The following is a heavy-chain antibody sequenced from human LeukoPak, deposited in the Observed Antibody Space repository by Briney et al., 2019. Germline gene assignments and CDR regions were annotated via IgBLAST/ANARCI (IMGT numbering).Heavy chain of an antibody. V-gene: IGHV3-23*01. J-gene: IGHJ5*02. CDR1: GFTFSSYA. CDR2: ISASGGST. Sequence: GGSLRLSCAASGFTFSSYAMSWVRQAPGKGLEWVSAISASGGSTYYADSVKGRFTVSRDNSKNTLYLQMNSLRAEDTAIYYCAKLPAADTLGWFDPWGQGTLVTVSS. D-gene: IGHD6-13*01. CDR3: AKLPAADTLGWFDP.